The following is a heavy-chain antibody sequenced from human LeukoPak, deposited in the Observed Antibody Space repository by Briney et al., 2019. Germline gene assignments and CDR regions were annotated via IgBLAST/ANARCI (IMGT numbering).Heavy chain of an antibody. CDR1: GYTFTGYY. Sequence: ASVKVSCKASGYTFTGYYMHWVRQAPGQGLEWMGWINPNSGGTNYAQKFQGRVTMTRDTSISTAYMELSRLRSDDTAVYYCARETHYYDSGGYYSLHYFDYWGQGTLVTVPS. J-gene: IGHJ4*02. CDR2: INPNSGGT. D-gene: IGHD3-22*01. CDR3: ARETHYYDSGGYYSLHYFDY. V-gene: IGHV1-2*02.